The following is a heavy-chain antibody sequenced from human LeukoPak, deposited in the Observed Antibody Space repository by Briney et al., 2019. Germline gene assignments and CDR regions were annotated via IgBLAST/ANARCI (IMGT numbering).Heavy chain of an antibody. CDR1: GYTFTTYP. D-gene: IGHD2-2*01. CDR2: ITTYNGDT. CDR3: ARVGAYCTSTSCLDY. V-gene: IGHV1-18*01. J-gene: IGHJ4*02. Sequence: GASVKVSCETSGYTFTTYPINWVRQAPGQGLEWMGWITTYNGDTNYAQNLQGRVTMTADTSTSTAYMELRSLTSDDTAVYYCARVGAYCTSTSCLDYWGQGTLVTVSS.